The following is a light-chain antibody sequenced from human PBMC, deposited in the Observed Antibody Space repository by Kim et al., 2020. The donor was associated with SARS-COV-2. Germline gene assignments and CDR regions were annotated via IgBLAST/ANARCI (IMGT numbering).Light chain of an antibody. V-gene: IGLV2-8*01. J-gene: IGLJ2*01. CDR2: EVS. Sequence: QSALTQPPSASGSPGQSVTISCTGTSVGAYKYVSWYQQHPGKAPKVIIYEVSKRPSGVPDRFSGSKSGNTASLTVSGPQAEDEGDYHCSSYTGSNSVVFGGGTKLTVL. CDR3: SSYTGSNSVV. CDR1: SVGAYKY.